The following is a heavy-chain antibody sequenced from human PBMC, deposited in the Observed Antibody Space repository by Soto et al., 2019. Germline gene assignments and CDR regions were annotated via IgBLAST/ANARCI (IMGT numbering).Heavy chain of an antibody. D-gene: IGHD6-19*01. V-gene: IGHV1-18*01. CDR1: GYSFTNYG. Sequence: QDQLVQSGGEVKKPGASVKVSCKASGYSFTNYGITWVRQAPGQGFEWMGWISAYNGDTNYEQKLQGRVTMTTDASTSTAYLELRSLISDDTAVYYCARDRGVAPPVAGNTHYYYYIDVWGKGTTVTVSS. CDR2: ISAYNGDT. CDR3: ARDRGVAPPVAGNTHYYYYIDV. J-gene: IGHJ6*03.